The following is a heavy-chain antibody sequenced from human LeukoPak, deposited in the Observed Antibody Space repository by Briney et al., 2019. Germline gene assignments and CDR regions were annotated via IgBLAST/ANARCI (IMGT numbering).Heavy chain of an antibody. Sequence: GGSLTLSCAASGFTFSSYWMSWVRQAPGKGLEWVANIKQDGSEGYYVDSVKGRFTISRDNAKNSLYLEINSLRAEDTAVYYCARDWRAKATTEFDYWGKEPLVTFSS. D-gene: IGHD4-11*01. CDR2: IKQDGSEG. V-gene: IGHV3-7*01. CDR1: GFTFSSYW. J-gene: IGHJ4*02. CDR3: ARDWRAKATTEFDY.